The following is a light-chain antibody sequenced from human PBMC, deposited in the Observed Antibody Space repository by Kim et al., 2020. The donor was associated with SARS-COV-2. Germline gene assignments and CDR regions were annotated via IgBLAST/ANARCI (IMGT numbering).Light chain of an antibody. CDR2: QDS. J-gene: IGLJ3*02. CDR3: QAWDSSTAV. CDR1: KLGDKY. V-gene: IGLV3-1*01. Sequence: SVSPGQTASITCSGDKLGDKYACWYQQKPGQSPVLVIYQDSKRPSGIPERVSGSNSGNTATLTISGTQAMDEADYYCQAWDSSTAVLGGGTQLTVL.